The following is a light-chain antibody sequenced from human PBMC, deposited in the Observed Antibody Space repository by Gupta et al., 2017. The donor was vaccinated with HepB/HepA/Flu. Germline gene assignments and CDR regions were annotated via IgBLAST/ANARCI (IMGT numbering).Light chain of an antibody. CDR1: SSNIGSNA. Sequence: QSVLTQPPSASGTPGQSVTISCSGSSSNIGSNAVIWYRQFPGTAPRLLLYSNIQRPSGVPDRFSGSKSGTSASLAISGLRSEDEADYHCAAWDDSLSAWLFGGGTKLTVL. J-gene: IGLJ3*02. CDR2: SNI. V-gene: IGLV1-44*01. CDR3: AAWDDSLSAWL.